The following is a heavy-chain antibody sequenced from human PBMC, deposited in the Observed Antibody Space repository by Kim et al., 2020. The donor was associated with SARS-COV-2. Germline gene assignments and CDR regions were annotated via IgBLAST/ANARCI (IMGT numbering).Heavy chain of an antibody. Sequence: SRKCYVDSVKGRFTISRDNAKDSLYLQMDSLRIEDTAVYYCARDVRYFDYWGQGTLVTVSS. D-gene: IGHD3-9*01. CDR2: SRK. CDR3: ARDVRYFDY. J-gene: IGHJ4*02. V-gene: IGHV3-7*03.